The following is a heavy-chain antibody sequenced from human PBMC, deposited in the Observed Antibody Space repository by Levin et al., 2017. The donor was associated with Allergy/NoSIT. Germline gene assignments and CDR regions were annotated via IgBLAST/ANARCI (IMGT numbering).Heavy chain of an antibody. V-gene: IGHV3-11*01. CDR2: ITSSGGTR. D-gene: IGHD3-10*01. Sequence: GESLKISCAASGFTFSETYMTWIRQAPGKGPEWVSYITSSGGTRHYADSVNGRFTISRDNTKNLVYLEMNNLRAEDTALYYCATGVTSPGIGYWGQGTLVTVSS. J-gene: IGHJ4*02. CDR3: ATGVTSPGIGY. CDR1: GFTFSETY.